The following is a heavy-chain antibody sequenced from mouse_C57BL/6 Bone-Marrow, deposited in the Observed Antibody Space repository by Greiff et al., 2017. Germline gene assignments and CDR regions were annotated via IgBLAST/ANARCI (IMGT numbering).Heavy chain of an antibody. CDR1: GYTFTSYG. CDR2: IYPRSGNT. D-gene: IGHD1-1*01. Sequence: VQLKQSGAELARPGASVKLSCKASGYTFTSYGISWVKQRTGQGLGWIGEIYPRSGNTYYNEKFKGKATLTADKSSSTAYMELRSLTSEDSAVYFCARDYGSYFDYWGQGTTLTVSS. J-gene: IGHJ2*01. CDR3: ARDYGSYFDY. V-gene: IGHV1-81*01.